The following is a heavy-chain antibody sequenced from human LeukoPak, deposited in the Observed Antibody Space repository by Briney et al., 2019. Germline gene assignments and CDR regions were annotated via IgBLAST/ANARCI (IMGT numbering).Heavy chain of an antibody. D-gene: IGHD2-21*02. J-gene: IGHJ6*03. CDR1: GFTLSTYA. CDR2: ISGSGGST. CDR3: ARLILGRPGYMDV. V-gene: IGHV3-23*01. Sequence: GGSLRLSCAVSGFTLSTYAMSWVRQAPGKGLEWVSAISGSGGSTYYADSVKGRFTVYRDNSKNTFFLQMNSMRAEDTALYYCARLILGRPGYMDVWGKGTTVIVSS.